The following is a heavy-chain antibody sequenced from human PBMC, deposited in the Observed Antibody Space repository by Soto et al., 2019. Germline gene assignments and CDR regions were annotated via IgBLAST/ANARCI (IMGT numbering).Heavy chain of an antibody. CDR2: IKQDESEK. CDR3: ARDKYYGPGNDY. D-gene: IGHD3-10*01. V-gene: IGHV3-7*05. J-gene: IGHJ4*02. CDR1: GFTFPNYW. Sequence: GGSLRLSCAPSGFTFPNYWMSWVRQAPGKGLEWVANIKQDESEKYYVDSVKGRFTISRDNAKNSVYLQMNSLRVEDTAIYYCARDKYYGPGNDYWGQGTLVTVSS.